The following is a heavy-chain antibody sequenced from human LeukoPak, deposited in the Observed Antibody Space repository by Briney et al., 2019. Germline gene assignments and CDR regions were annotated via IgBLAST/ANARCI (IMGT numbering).Heavy chain of an antibody. V-gene: IGHV3-23*01. CDR2: INTSGGNT. CDR3: AREGIAAAANWFDP. D-gene: IGHD6-13*01. CDR1: GFTFSSFA. J-gene: IGHJ5*02. Sequence: GGSLRLSCAASGFTFSSFAMSWVRQAPGKGLEWVSDINTSGGNTYYADSVKGRFTISRDNSKNTLYLQMNSLRAEDTAVYYCAREGIAAAANWFDPWGQGTLVTVSS.